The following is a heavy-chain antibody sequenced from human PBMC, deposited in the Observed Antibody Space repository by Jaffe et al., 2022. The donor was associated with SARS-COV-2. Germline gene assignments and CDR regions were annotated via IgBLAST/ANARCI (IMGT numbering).Heavy chain of an antibody. V-gene: IGHV4-31*03. CDR1: GGSISSGGYY. CDR3: ARTIYDYVWGSYRYTFYYFDY. CDR2: IYYSGST. Sequence: QVQLQESGPGLVKPSQTLSLTCTVSGGSISSGGYYWSWIRQHPGKGLEWIGYIYYSGSTYYNPSLKSRVTISVDTSKNQFSLKLSSVTAADTAVYYCARTIYDYVWGSYRYTFYYFDYWGQGTLVTVSS. D-gene: IGHD3-16*02. J-gene: IGHJ4*02.